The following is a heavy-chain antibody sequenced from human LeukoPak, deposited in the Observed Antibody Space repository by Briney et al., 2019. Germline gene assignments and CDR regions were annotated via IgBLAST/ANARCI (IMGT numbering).Heavy chain of an antibody. D-gene: IGHD1-14*01. Sequence: GGSLRLSCAASGFSFSDHYMDWVRQAPGKGLEWVGRVRNEANGHTTEYAASVKVRFTISRDDSKNSLYLQMNSLESADTAVYYCTSGTLNLFQYWGQGTLVSVSS. CDR3: TSGTLNLFQY. V-gene: IGHV3-72*01. CDR1: GFSFSDHY. CDR2: VRNEANGHTT. J-gene: IGHJ4*02.